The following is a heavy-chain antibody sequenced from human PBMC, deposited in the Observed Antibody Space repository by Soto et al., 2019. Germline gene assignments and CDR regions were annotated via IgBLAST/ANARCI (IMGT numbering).Heavy chain of an antibody. D-gene: IGHD3-10*01. CDR1: GGTFSSYT. V-gene: IGHV1-69*02. Sequence: QVLLVQSGAEVKKPGSSVKVSYTASGGTFSSYTISWVRQAPGQGPEWMGRFIPMVAMSDYARRFQGRVTITADTSTSTVYMQLHSLRSEDTAVYYCATNYGSGSTHFDHWGQGTLVTVSS. CDR2: FIPMVAMS. J-gene: IGHJ4*02. CDR3: ATNYGSGSTHFDH.